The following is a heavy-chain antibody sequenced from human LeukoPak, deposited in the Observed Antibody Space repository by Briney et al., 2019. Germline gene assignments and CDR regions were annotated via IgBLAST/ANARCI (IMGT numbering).Heavy chain of an antibody. CDR1: GSRFSTYW. D-gene: IGHD6-13*01. Sequence: GASLQISCQGSGSRFSTYWIGWVRQLPGKGLEWMGIIYPGDSDTRYSPSFQGQVTISADGSISTAYLQWSSLKASDTAMYYCARHPSSSSRDRFDYWGQGTLVTVSS. V-gene: IGHV5-51*01. J-gene: IGHJ4*02. CDR3: ARHPSSSSRDRFDY. CDR2: IYPGDSDT.